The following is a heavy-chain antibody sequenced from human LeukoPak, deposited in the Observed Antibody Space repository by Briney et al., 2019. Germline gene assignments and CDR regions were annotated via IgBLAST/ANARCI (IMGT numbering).Heavy chain of an antibody. CDR2: INHSGST. Sequence: SETLSLTCAVYGGSFSGYYWSWIRQPPGKGLEWIGEINHSGSTNYIPSLKSRVTISVDTSKNQFPLKLSSVTAADTAVYYCARGVGVYSNYPTYYYYYYMDVWGKGTTVTVSS. V-gene: IGHV4-34*01. D-gene: IGHD4-11*01. J-gene: IGHJ6*03. CDR1: GGSFSGYY. CDR3: ARGVGVYSNYPTYYYYYYMDV.